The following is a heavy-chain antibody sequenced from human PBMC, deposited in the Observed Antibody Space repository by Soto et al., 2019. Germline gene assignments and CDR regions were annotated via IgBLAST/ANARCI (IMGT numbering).Heavy chain of an antibody. J-gene: IGHJ6*02. D-gene: IGHD2-2*02. CDR3: ARVPPAIYCSSTSCYIHPYGMDV. V-gene: IGHV1-69*06. Sequence: QVQLVQSGAEVKKPGSSVKVSCKASGGTFSSYAISWVRQAPGQGLEWMGGIIPIFGTANYAQKFQGRVTITADKSTSTAYMELSSLRSEDTAVYYCARVPPAIYCSSTSCYIHPYGMDVWGQGTTVTVSS. CDR2: IIPIFGTA. CDR1: GGTFSSYA.